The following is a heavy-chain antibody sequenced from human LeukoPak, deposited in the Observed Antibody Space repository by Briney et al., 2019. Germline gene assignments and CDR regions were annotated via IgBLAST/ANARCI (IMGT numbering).Heavy chain of an antibody. CDR3: AKDHSSSWYDY. Sequence: QPGGSLRLSCAASGFTFSSYGMHWVRQAPGKGLEWVAVIWYDGSNKYYADSVKGRFTISRDNSKNTLYLQMNSLRAEDTAVYYCAKDHSSSWYDYWGQGTLVTVSS. CDR1: GFTFSSYG. CDR2: IWYDGSNK. J-gene: IGHJ4*02. V-gene: IGHV3-33*03. D-gene: IGHD6-13*01.